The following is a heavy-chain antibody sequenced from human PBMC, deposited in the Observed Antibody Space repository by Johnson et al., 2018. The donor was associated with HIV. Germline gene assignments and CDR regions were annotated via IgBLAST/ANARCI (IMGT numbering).Heavy chain of an antibody. V-gene: IGHV3-53*01. D-gene: IGHD3-22*01. CDR2: MYSGGST. CDR3: ARSVGYYDSSAYYYVDAFDI. CDR1: GFTVSSNY. Sequence: VQLVESGGGVVQPGGSLRLSCAASGFTVSSNYMSWVRQAPGKGLEWVSVMYSGGSTYYADSVNGRFTISRDNSKNTLYLQMNSLRAEDTALYYCARSVGYYDSSAYYYVDAFDIWGQGTMVTVSS. J-gene: IGHJ3*02.